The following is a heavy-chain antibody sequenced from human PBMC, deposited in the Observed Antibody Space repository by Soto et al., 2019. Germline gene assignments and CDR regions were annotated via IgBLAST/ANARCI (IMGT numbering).Heavy chain of an antibody. CDR3: ARHDCSSTRCYNFGMDV. CDR1: VYSFTNYW. D-gene: IGHD2-2*02. J-gene: IGHJ6*02. V-gene: IGHV5-10-1*01. CDR2: IDPSDSYI. Sequence: PGESLKISCKVSVYSFTNYWISWVRQMPGKGLEWMGRIDPSDSYIKYSPSFQGHVTISADNSISTAYLQWSSLKASDTAMYYCARHDCSSTRCYNFGMDVWGQGTTVTVSS.